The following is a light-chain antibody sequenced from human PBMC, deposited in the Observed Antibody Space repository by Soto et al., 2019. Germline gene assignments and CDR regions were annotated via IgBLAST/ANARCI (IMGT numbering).Light chain of an antibody. J-gene: IGKJ4*01. CDR2: RAS. CDR1: QSVSSSY. Sequence: EIVLTQSPGTLSLSPGERATLSCRASQSVSSSYLAWYQQKPGQAPKVLIYRASSRATGIPDRFSGSGSGTDFTLTISRLEPEDFAVYYGQQYGSSPLTFGGGTKVDIK. V-gene: IGKV3-20*01. CDR3: QQYGSSPLT.